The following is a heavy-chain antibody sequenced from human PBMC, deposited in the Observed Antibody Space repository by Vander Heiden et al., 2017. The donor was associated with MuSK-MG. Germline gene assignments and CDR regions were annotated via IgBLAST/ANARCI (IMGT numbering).Heavy chain of an antibody. CDR2: ITNSGSTV. J-gene: IGHJ4*02. V-gene: IGHV3-11*01. Sequence: QVQLVESGGGLVKPGGSLRLSCGASGFTFSDYYMSWIRQAPGKGLEWVSYITNSGSTVYYADSVKGRFTISRDNAKNSLYLQMNSLRAEDTAVYYCARGQGGFCDSTTCYTVDHWGQGTLVTVSS. D-gene: IGHD2-2*02. CDR3: ARGQGGFCDSTTCYTVDH. CDR1: GFTFSDYY.